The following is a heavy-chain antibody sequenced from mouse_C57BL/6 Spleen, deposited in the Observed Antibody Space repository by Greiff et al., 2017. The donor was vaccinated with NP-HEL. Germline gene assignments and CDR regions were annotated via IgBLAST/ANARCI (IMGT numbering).Heavy chain of an antibody. CDR2: ISDGGSYT. CDR1: GFTFSSYA. V-gene: IGHV5-4*03. Sequence: EVKLVESGGGLVKPGGSLKLSCAASGFTFSSYAMSWVRQTPEKRLEWVATISDGGSYTYYPDNVKGRFTISRDNAKNNLYLQMSHLKSEDTAMYYCARAGYYGSSYWFAYWGQGTLVTVSA. J-gene: IGHJ3*01. CDR3: ARAGYYGSSYWFAY. D-gene: IGHD1-1*01.